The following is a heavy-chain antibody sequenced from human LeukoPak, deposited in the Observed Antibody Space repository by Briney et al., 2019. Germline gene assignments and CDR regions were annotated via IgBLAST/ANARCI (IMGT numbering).Heavy chain of an antibody. Sequence: PSETLSLTCTVSGGSISSYYWSWIRQPPGKGLEWIGCIYYSGSTNYNPSLKSRVTISVDTSKNQFSLKLSSVTAADTAVYYCARGYYDSSGYYYPFDYWGQGTLVTVSS. D-gene: IGHD3-22*01. CDR2: IYYSGST. J-gene: IGHJ4*02. V-gene: IGHV4-59*12. CDR3: ARGYYDSSGYYYPFDY. CDR1: GGSISSYY.